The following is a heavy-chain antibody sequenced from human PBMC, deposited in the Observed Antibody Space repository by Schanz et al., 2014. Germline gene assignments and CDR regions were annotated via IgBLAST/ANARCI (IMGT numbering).Heavy chain of an antibody. Sequence: VQLVESGGGLVQPGGSLRLSCTASGFTFSSYGMHWVRQAPGKGLEWVAFINSDGTKRFYADSVKSRFTISRDNSRNTLYLQMNSLRAEDTALYYCARDRRNADLDYWGQGTLVTVSS. V-gene: IGHV3-33*08. CDR1: GFTFSSYG. J-gene: IGHJ4*02. D-gene: IGHD1-1*01. CDR3: ARDRRNADLDY. CDR2: INSDGTKR.